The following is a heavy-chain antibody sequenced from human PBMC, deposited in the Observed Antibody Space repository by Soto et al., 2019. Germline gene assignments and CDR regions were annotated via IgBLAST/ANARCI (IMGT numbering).Heavy chain of an antibody. Sequence: GGSLRLSCAASGFTFSGSAMHWVRQASGKGLEWVGRIRSKANSYATAYAASVKGRFTISRDDSKNTAYLQMNSLKTEDTAVYYCTSAKYYDFWSGYFPYFDYWGQGTLVTVSS. CDR2: IRSKANSYAT. V-gene: IGHV3-73*01. CDR3: TSAKYYDFWSGYFPYFDY. CDR1: GFTFSGSA. J-gene: IGHJ4*02. D-gene: IGHD3-3*01.